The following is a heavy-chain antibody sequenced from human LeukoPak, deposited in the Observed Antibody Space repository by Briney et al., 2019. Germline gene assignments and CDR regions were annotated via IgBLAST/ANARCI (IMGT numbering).Heavy chain of an antibody. CDR2: IYYSGST. V-gene: IGHV4-59*01. CDR3: ARVSWFPGTSFYYMDV. D-gene: IGHD1-1*01. J-gene: IGHJ6*03. CDR1: GGSISSYY. Sequence: SETLSLTCTVSGGSISSYYWSWIRQPPGKGLEWIGYIYYSGSTNYNPSLKSRVTISVDTSKNQFSLKLSSVTAADTAVYYCARVSWFPGTSFYYMDVWGKGTTVTVSS.